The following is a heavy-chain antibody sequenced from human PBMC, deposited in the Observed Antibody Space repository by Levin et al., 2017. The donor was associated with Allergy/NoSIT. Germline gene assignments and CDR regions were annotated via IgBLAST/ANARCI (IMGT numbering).Heavy chain of an antibody. Sequence: GESLKISCAASGFTFSSYGMHWVRQAPGKGLEWVAVISYDGSNKYYADSVKGRFTISRDNSKNTLYLQMNSLRAEDTAVYYCAKDLAQGFGDYWGQGTLVTVSS. J-gene: IGHJ4*02. D-gene: IGHD3-10*01. CDR3: AKDLAQGFGDY. V-gene: IGHV3-30*18. CDR1: GFTFSSYG. CDR2: ISYDGSNK.